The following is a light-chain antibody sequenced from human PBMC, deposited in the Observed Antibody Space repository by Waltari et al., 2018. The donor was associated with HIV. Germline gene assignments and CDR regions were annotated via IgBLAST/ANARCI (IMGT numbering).Light chain of an antibody. Sequence: EIVLTQSPGALSLSPGERATLSCRASQSVNGNYLAWYQHKPGQAPRLLIYDASFRATGIPDRFSGGGSGTDFTLTISRLEPEDFVVYYCQQYNSSPLTFGGGTKVEIK. V-gene: IGKV3-20*01. CDR2: DAS. CDR1: QSVNGNY. J-gene: IGKJ4*01. CDR3: QQYNSSPLT.